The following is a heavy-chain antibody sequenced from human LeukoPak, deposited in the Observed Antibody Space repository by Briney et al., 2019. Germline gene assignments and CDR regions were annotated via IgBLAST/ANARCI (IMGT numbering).Heavy chain of an antibody. V-gene: IGHV3-30-3*01. Sequence: GGSLRLSCAASGFTFSSYAMPWVRQAPGKGLEWVAVISYDGSNKYYADSVKGRFTISRDNSKNTLYLQMNSLRAEDTAVYYCARDPQTNAFDIWGQGTMVTVSS. J-gene: IGHJ3*02. CDR3: ARDPQTNAFDI. CDR2: ISYDGSNK. CDR1: GFTFSSYA.